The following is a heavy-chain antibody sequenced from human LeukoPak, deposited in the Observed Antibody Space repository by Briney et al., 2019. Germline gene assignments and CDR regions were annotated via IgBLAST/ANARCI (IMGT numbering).Heavy chain of an antibody. Sequence: GGSLRLSCAASGFTFSSYAMSWVRQAPGKGLEWVSAISGSGGSTYYADSVKGRFTISRDNSKNTLYLQMNSLRAEDTAVYYCAKAAITYYDFWSGSNWFDPWGQGTLVTVSS. CDR3: AKAAITYYDFWSGSNWFDP. CDR2: ISGSGGST. CDR1: GFTFSSYA. D-gene: IGHD3-3*01. V-gene: IGHV3-23*01. J-gene: IGHJ5*02.